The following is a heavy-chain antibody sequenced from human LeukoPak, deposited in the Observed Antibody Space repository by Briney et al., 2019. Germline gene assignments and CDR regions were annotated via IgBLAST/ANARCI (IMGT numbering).Heavy chain of an antibody. Sequence: ASVKVSCKASGGTFSSYAISWVRQAPGQGLEWMGGIIPIFGTANYAQKFQGRVTITADESTSTAYMELSSLRSDDTAVYYCARGYSSSWYAVYYYYYMDVWGKGTTVTVSS. CDR1: GGTFSSYA. CDR2: IIPIFGTA. D-gene: IGHD6-13*01. J-gene: IGHJ6*03. V-gene: IGHV1-69*13. CDR3: ARGYSSSWYAVYYYYYMDV.